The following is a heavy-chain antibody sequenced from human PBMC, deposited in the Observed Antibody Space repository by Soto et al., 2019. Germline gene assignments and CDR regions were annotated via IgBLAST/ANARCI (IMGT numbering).Heavy chain of an antibody. D-gene: IGHD3-9*01. CDR3: VRDSSARRDSIWYDTFDL. Sequence: EVQLVESGGGLVQPGGSLRLSCAASGFTFSNYWMTWVRQAPGKGLEWVANIKEDGSEKNYADSVKGRFTISRDNARNSLDLQMNSLRGEDTAVYYCVRDSSARRDSIWYDTFDLWGQGTMVTVSS. V-gene: IGHV3-7*05. CDR1: GFTFSNYW. CDR2: IKEDGSEK. J-gene: IGHJ3*01.